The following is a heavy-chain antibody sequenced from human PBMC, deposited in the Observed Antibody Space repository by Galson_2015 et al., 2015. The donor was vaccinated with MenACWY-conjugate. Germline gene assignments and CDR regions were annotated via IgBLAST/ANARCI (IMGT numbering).Heavy chain of an antibody. V-gene: IGHV1-24*01. CDR2: FDPEDGET. D-gene: IGHD6-13*01. CDR3: ATVPAAGTSFYFDY. CDR1: GYTLTELS. Sequence: SVKVSCKVSGYTLTELSMHWVRQAPGKGLEWMGGFDPEDGETIYAQKFQGRVTMTEDTSTDTAYMELSSLRSEDTAVYYCATVPAAGTSFYFDYWGQGTLVTVSS. J-gene: IGHJ4*02.